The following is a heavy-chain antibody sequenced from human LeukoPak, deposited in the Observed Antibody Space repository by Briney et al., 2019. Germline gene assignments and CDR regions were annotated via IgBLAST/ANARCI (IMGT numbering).Heavy chain of an antibody. CDR2: ISPSGGST. V-gene: IGHV3-64D*06. Sequence: GGSLILSCSASGFTFSNYAIHWVRQAPGKGPEFVSAISPSGGSTYYADSVKGRFTISRDNSKNMLYLQMSSLRPEDTAVYYCVKLLVEMRVLLPYFDYWGQGTLVTVSS. CDR3: VKLLVEMRVLLPYFDY. CDR1: GFTFSNYA. D-gene: IGHD2-15*01. J-gene: IGHJ4*02.